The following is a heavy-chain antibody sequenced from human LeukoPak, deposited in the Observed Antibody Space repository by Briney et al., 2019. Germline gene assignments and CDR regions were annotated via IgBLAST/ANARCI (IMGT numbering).Heavy chain of an antibody. V-gene: IGHV4-34*01. D-gene: IGHD3-16*01. CDR2: INHSGST. CDR3: ARGWGGYNDY. J-gene: IGHJ4*02. CDR1: GGSFSGYY. Sequence: SETLSLTCAVYGGSFSGYYWSWIRQPPGKGLEWIGEINHSGSTNYNPSLKSRVAISVDTSKNQFSLKLSSVTAADTAVYYCARGWGGYNDYWGQGTLVTVSS.